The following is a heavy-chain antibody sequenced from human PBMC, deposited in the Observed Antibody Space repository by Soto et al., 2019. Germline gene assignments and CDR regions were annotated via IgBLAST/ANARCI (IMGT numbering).Heavy chain of an antibody. J-gene: IGHJ6*02. CDR3: ARVDPNSSLYYYYYGMDV. CDR2: IKQDGSEK. V-gene: IGHV3-7*01. Sequence: PGGSLRLSCAASGFTFSSYWMSWVRQAPGKGLEWVANIKQDGSEKYYVDSVKGRFAISRDNAKNSLYLQMNSLRAEDTAVYYCARVDPNSSLYYYYYGMDVWGQGTTVTVSS. D-gene: IGHD6-6*01. CDR1: GFTFSSYW.